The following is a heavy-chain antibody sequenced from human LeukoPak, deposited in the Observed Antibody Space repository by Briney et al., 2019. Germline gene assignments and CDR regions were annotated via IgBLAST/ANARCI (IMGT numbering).Heavy chain of an antibody. CDR2: INANSGGT. Sequence: GASVKVSCKASGYTFTGYYMHWVRQAPGQGLEWMGWINANSGGTKYAQKFQGRVTMTRDTSISTAYMELSSLRSDDTAVYYCARGRLGTWFGELKAWGQGTLVTVPS. D-gene: IGHD3-10*01. V-gene: IGHV1-2*02. CDR1: GYTFTGYY. CDR3: ARGRLGTWFGELKA. J-gene: IGHJ5*02.